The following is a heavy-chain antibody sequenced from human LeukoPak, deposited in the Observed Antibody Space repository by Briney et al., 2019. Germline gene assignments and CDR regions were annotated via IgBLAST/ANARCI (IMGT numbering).Heavy chain of an antibody. D-gene: IGHD5-18*01. Sequence: GGTLRLSCAASGFTFSSYGMSWVRQAPGKGLQWVSAISGSGGNTYYAESMKGRFTISRDNSKNTLYLQMNSLRAEDTAVYYCAKDRQLWSYWGQGTLVTVSS. CDR2: ISGSGGNT. V-gene: IGHV3-23*01. J-gene: IGHJ4*02. CDR1: GFTFSSYG. CDR3: AKDRQLWSY.